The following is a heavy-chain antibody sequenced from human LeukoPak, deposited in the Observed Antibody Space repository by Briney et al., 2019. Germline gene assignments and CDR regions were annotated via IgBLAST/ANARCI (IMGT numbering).Heavy chain of an antibody. CDR3: ARDRSQEFDP. CDR1: GFTFSSYG. J-gene: IGHJ5*02. D-gene: IGHD3-10*01. Sequence: GGSLRLSCAASGFTFSSYGMHWVRQAPGKGLEWVAFIRYDGTNKYYADSVKGRFTISRDNSKNTLYLQMNRLRADDTAVYYCARDRSQEFDPWGQGTLVTVSS. V-gene: IGHV3-30*02. CDR2: IRYDGTNK.